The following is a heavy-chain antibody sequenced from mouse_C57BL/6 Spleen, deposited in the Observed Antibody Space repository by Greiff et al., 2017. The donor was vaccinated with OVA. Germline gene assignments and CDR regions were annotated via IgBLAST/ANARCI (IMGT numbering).Heavy chain of an antibody. D-gene: IGHD2-1*01. V-gene: IGHV14-4*01. J-gene: IGHJ4*01. CDR1: GFNIKDDY. Sequence: VQLQQSGAELVRPGASVKLSCTASGFNIKDDYMHWVKQRPEQGLEWIGWIDPENGDTEYASKFQGKATITAETSSNTASLQLSSLTSEDTAVYYCTTLPEYAMDYWGQGTSVTVSS. CDR2: IDPENGDT. CDR3: TTLPEYAMDY.